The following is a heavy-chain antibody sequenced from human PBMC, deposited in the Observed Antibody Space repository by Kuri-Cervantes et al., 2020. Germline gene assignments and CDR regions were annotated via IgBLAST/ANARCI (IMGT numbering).Heavy chain of an antibody. D-gene: IGHD3-16*01. Sequence: GESLKISCAASGFTFSSYWMNWVRQAPGKGLEWVANIKQDGSQKYYVDSVKGRFTISRDNAKNSLYLQMNSLRAEDTAVYYCARDMTIWGQGTMVTVSS. V-gene: IGHV3-7*01. CDR2: IKQDGSQK. J-gene: IGHJ3*02. CDR3: ARDMTI. CDR1: GFTFSSYW.